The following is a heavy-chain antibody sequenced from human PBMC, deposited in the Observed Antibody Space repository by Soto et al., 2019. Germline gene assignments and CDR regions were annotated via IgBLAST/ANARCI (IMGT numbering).Heavy chain of an antibody. Sequence: PXGSLRLSCEASGFALSPYWMSWVRQAPGKGLEWVANINQGGSVKHYVDSVRGRFTISRDNAKNSLFLQMNSLSAEDTAVYYCARLTEAVTTVVYWGQGTPVTVSS. V-gene: IGHV3-7*03. CDR2: INQGGSVK. CDR1: GFALSPYW. J-gene: IGHJ4*02. CDR3: ARLTEAVTTVVY. D-gene: IGHD1-1*01.